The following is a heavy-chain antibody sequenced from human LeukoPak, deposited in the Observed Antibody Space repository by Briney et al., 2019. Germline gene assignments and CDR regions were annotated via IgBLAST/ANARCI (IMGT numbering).Heavy chain of an antibody. V-gene: IGHV1-8*01. Sequence: ASVKVSCKASRYAFASYDINWVRQAPGQGLEWMGWMNPNSGNTGYAQKFQGRVTMTRNTSVSTAYMELSSLRSEDTAVYYCARKNYGSNRWFDPWGQGTLVTVSS. CDR3: ARKNYGSNRWFDP. D-gene: IGHD4/OR15-4a*01. J-gene: IGHJ5*02. CDR2: MNPNSGNT. CDR1: RYAFASYD.